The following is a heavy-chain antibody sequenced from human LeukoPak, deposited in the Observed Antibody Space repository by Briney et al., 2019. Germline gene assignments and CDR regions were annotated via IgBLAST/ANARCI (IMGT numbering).Heavy chain of an antibody. CDR2: IYLYGTT. J-gene: IGHJ6*02. Sequence: SETLSLTCSVSAGSISSSNWWSWVRQSPVKGLEWIGEIYLYGTTNYNPSLKSRVTMSVDRSKNQFSLKLSSVTAADTAVYYCARQKWEQQGRDYYFNGLDVWGPGTTVTVSS. D-gene: IGHD1-26*01. V-gene: IGHV4-4*02. CDR1: AGSISSSNW. CDR3: ARQKWEQQGRDYYFNGLDV.